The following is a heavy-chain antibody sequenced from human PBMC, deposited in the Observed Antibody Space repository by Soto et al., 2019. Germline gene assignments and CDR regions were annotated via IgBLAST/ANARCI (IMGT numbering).Heavy chain of an antibody. D-gene: IGHD6-19*01. V-gene: IGHV4-4*02. Sequence: QVQLQESGPGLVKPSGTLSLTCAVSGDSISNSRWWTWVRQPPGKGLAWIGDIFHSGDTNYNPSLKIRVFISVDKYQNQFSLKVSSVTAADTAVYYCAYSTGWYRHDVWGQGTLVTVSS. J-gene: IGHJ3*01. CDR1: GDSISNSRW. CDR2: IFHSGDT. CDR3: AYSTGWYRHDV.